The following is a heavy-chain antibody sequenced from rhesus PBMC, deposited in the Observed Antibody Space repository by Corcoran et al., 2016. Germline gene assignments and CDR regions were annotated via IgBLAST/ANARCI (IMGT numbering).Heavy chain of an antibody. J-gene: IGHJ4*01. D-gene: IGHD3-34*01. CDR3: ARLNWGDLYFDY. CDR2: ISGRSGST. V-gene: IGHV4-99*01. CDR1: GYSISSGYY. Sequence: QVQLQESGPGLVKPSETLSLTCAVSGYSISSGYYWGWIRQPPGKGLEYIGYISGRSGSTYYNPSLKSRVTISKDTSKNQFSLKLSSVTAADTAVYYCARLNWGDLYFDYWGQGVLVTVSS.